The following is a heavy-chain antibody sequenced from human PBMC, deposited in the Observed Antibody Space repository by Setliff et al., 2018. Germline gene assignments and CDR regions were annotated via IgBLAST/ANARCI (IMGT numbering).Heavy chain of an antibody. CDR2: IDPSGDT. Sequence: PSETLSLTCTVSGGSISSGSHYWTWIRQPTGKRLEWIGHIDPSGDTNYSPSLKGRFAISTDSAKNSIFLQMNSLRAEDTAVYYCARAKGTTMATQYFDYWGQGTLVTVSS. D-gene: IGHD3-10*01. CDR1: GGSISSGSHY. V-gene: IGHV4-61*09. J-gene: IGHJ4*02. CDR3: ARAKGTTMATQYFDY.